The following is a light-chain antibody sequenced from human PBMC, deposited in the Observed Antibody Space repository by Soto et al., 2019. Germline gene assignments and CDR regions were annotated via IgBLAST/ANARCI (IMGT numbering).Light chain of an antibody. J-gene: IGLJ1*01. CDR2: EGS. CDR1: SSDVGEYNL. CDR3: SSYASASTYV. V-gene: IGLV2-23*01. Sequence: QSALTQPASVSGSPGQWITISCTGTSSDVGEYNLVSWYQQPPGEAPKLMIYEGSRRPSGVSNRFSGSKSGNAASLTISGLQAEDEADYYCSSYASASTYVFGSGTKLTVL.